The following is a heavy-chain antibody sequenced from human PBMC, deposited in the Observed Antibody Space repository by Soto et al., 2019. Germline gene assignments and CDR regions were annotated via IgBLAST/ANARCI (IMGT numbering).Heavy chain of an antibody. CDR3: ARDKFYVAKRRPHYYYGMDV. J-gene: IGHJ6*02. D-gene: IGHD3-16*01. Sequence: GGSLRLSCAASGFTFSSYGMHWVRQAPGKGLEWVAVIWYDGSNKYYADSVKGRFTISRDNSKNTLYLQMNSLRAEDTAVYYCARDKFYVAKRRPHYYYGMDVWGQGTTVTVSS. CDR1: GFTFSSYG. CDR2: IWYDGSNK. V-gene: IGHV3-33*01.